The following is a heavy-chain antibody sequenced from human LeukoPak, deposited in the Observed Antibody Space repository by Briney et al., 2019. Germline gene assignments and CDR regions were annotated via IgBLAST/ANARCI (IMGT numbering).Heavy chain of an antibody. CDR3: ARVEVVVVPAASFYFDY. CDR2: ISSSSSYT. V-gene: IGHV3-11*06. D-gene: IGHD2-2*01. CDR1: GFTFSDYY. J-gene: IGHJ4*02. Sequence: GGSLRLSCAASGFTFSDYYMSWIHQAPGKGLEWVSYISSSSSYTNYADSVKGRFTISRDNAKNSLYLQMNSLRAEDTAVYYCARVEVVVVPAASFYFDYWGQGTLVTVSS.